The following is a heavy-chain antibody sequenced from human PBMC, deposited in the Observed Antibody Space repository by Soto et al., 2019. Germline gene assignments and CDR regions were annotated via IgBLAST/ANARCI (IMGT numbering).Heavy chain of an antibody. Sequence: PVGSLRLSCAASGFTFSSYEMNWVRQAPGKGLEWVSYISSSGSTIYYADSVKGRFTISRDNAKNSLYLQMNSLRAEDTAVYYCAGAEVHPYSRSGPFDYWGQGTLVTVSS. V-gene: IGHV3-48*03. CDR1: GFTFSSYE. D-gene: IGHD6-6*01. J-gene: IGHJ4*02. CDR3: AGAEVHPYSRSGPFDY. CDR2: ISSSGSTI.